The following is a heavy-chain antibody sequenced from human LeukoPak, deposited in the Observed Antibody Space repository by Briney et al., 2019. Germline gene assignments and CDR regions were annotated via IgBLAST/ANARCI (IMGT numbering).Heavy chain of an antibody. CDR1: GLTVITND. Sequence: QTGRSLRPSCAASGLTVITNDMTSVRQAPGEGLEWVSVLYSDGNTKYADSVQGRFTISRDNSKNTLYLEMNSLSPDDTAVYYCARGVEPLAANTLAYWGQGTLVTVSS. J-gene: IGHJ4*02. D-gene: IGHD1-14*01. CDR3: ARGVEPLAANTLAY. V-gene: IGHV3-53*01. CDR2: LYSDGNT.